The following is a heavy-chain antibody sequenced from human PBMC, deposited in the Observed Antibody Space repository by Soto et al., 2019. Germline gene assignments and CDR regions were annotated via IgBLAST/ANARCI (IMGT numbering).Heavy chain of an antibody. V-gene: IGHV3-30*18. Sequence: GGSLRLSCAASGFTFSSYGMHWVRQAPGKGLEWVAVISYDGSNKYYADSVKGRFTISRDNSKNTLYLQMNSLRAEDTAVYYCAKRSSGWSFDPWGRGTLVTVSS. CDR1: GFTFSSYG. D-gene: IGHD6-19*01. CDR3: AKRSSGWSFDP. CDR2: ISYDGSNK. J-gene: IGHJ5*02.